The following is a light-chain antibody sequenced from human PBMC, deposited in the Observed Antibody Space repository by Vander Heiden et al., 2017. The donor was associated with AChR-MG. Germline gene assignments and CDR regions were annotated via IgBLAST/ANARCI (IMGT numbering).Light chain of an antibody. Sequence: DVVMSQSPLSLPVTLGQPAAISCRSNQSLVYRDGFLYLSWFHQRPGQSPRRLIYRVSNRDSGVPDRFSGSGSGTDFTLKISRAEADDVGTYYCMQGTHWPRTFGQGTKVEIK. V-gene: IGKV2-30*01. CDR3: MQGTHWPRT. CDR1: QSLVYRDGFLY. J-gene: IGKJ1*01. CDR2: RVS.